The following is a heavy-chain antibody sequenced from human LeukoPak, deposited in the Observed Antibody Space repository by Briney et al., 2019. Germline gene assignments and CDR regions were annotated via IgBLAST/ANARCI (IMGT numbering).Heavy chain of an antibody. D-gene: IGHD1-7*01. J-gene: IGHJ4*02. Sequence: GGSLRLSCAASGFPFSSYAMNWVRQAPGKGLEWVSVIAGSDGFTQYADSVKGRFTISRDNSKNTLYLQMNSLRAEDTALYFCAKKAQYNGDYPLDYWGQGTLVTVSS. CDR2: IAGSDGFT. V-gene: IGHV3-23*01. CDR1: GFPFSSYA. CDR3: AKKAQYNGDYPLDY.